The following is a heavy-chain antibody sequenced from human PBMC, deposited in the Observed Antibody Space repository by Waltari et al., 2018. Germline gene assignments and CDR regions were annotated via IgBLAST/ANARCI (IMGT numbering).Heavy chain of an antibody. CDR3: ATYIGASIGTAAFDV. V-gene: IGHV4-39*01. CDR2: ISYSGAT. D-gene: IGHD5-12*01. Sequence: QLHLHESGPGLVKPSETLSLPCSVPGRSITSNRHYWGWLRQPPGKGPEWTWTISYSGATYNNPSLKSRVTISVDTSKNQYSLKLTSVTAADTAVYYCATYIGASIGTAAFDVWGQGTMVTVSS. CDR1: GRSITSNRHY. J-gene: IGHJ3*01.